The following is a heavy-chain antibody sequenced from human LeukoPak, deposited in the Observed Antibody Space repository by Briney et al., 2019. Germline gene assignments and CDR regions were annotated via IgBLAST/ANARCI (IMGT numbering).Heavy chain of an antibody. Sequence: PGGSLRLPCAASGFTFSSYSMNWVRQAPGKGLEWVSSISSSSSYIYYADSVKGRFTISRDNAKNSLYLQMNSLRAEDTAVYYCARYLSAAGTGVDYWGQGTLVTVSS. CDR1: GFTFSSYS. CDR3: ARYLSAAGTGVDY. CDR2: ISSSSSYI. V-gene: IGHV3-21*01. D-gene: IGHD6-13*01. J-gene: IGHJ4*02.